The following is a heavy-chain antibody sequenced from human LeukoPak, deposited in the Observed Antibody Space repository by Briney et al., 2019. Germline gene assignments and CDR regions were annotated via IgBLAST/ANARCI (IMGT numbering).Heavy chain of an antibody. CDR2: VYYSGST. D-gene: IGHD2-2*01. CDR1: GGSISSSSYY. Sequence: PSETLSLTCTVSGGSISSSSYYWGWIRQPPGKGLEWIGSVYYSGSTYYNPFLKSRVTISVDTSKNQFSLKLSSVTAADTAVYYCARLSCSSTSCFHTFDIWGQGTMVTVSS. V-gene: IGHV4-39*01. CDR3: ARLSCSSTSCFHTFDI. J-gene: IGHJ3*02.